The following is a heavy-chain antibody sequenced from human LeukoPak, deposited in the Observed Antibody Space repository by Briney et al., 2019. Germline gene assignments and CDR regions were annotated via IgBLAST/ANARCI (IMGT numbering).Heavy chain of an antibody. Sequence: PGGSLRLSCAASGFTFSSYAMSWVRQAPGKGLEWVAVISYDGSNKYYADSVKGRFTISRDNSKNTLYLQMNSLRAEDTAVYYCARQIQLWSSYFDYWGQGTLVTVSS. CDR2: ISYDGSNK. J-gene: IGHJ4*02. CDR3: ARQIQLWSSYFDY. V-gene: IGHV3-30-3*01. CDR1: GFTFSSYA. D-gene: IGHD5-18*01.